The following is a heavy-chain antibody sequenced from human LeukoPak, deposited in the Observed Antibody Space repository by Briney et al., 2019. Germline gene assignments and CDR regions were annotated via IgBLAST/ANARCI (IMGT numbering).Heavy chain of an antibody. V-gene: IGHV3-74*01. Sequence: GGSLRLSCAASGFTFSSYWMHWVRQAPGKGLAWVSRINSNGSSTSYADSVKGRFTISRDNAKNTLYLQMNSLRAEDTAVYYCARDAVAGTLDDYGMDVWGQGTTVTVSS. CDR1: GFTFSSYW. CDR2: INSNGSST. D-gene: IGHD6-19*01. J-gene: IGHJ6*02. CDR3: ARDAVAGTLDDYGMDV.